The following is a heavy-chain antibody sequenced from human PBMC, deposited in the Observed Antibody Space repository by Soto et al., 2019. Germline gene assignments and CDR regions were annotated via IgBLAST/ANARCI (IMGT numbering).Heavy chain of an antibody. CDR3: AKDWGFSGYDHFDY. D-gene: IGHD5-12*01. J-gene: IGHJ4*02. V-gene: IGHV1-69*05. CDR1: GGTFSSYA. CDR2: INPNSGST. Sequence: GASVKVSCTASGGTFSSYAISWVRQAPGQGLEWMGGINPNSGSTNYAQKIQGRVTLTRDTSTSTVYMELSSLRSEDTALYYCAKDWGFSGYDHFDYWGQGTLVTVSS.